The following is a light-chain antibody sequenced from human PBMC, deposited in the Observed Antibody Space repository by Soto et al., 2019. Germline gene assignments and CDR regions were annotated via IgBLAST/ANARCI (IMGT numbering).Light chain of an antibody. J-gene: IGKJ2*01. Sequence: DIQMTQSPSSLSASVGDRVTITCQASQDISNYLNWYQQKPGKAPKLLIYDASNLETGVPSRFSGSGSGTDFTYTISSLQPEDIATYYCQQYDNLPPMYTLGQGTKQEI. CDR1: QDISNY. CDR3: QQYDNLPPMYT. CDR2: DAS. V-gene: IGKV1-33*01.